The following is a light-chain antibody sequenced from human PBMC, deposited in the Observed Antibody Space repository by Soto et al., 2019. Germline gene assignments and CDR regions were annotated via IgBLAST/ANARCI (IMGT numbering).Light chain of an antibody. J-gene: IGKJ1*01. V-gene: IGKV3-15*01. Sequence: EIVLTQSPATLSVSPGEGVTLSCRASQCVSSSRLAWYQQKPGQAPRLLIHDASTRATGVPARFSGSASGTEFTLTISSRQSEDFAIYYCQQYNSWPRTFGQGTRVEV. CDR2: DAS. CDR3: QQYNSWPRT. CDR1: QCVSSS.